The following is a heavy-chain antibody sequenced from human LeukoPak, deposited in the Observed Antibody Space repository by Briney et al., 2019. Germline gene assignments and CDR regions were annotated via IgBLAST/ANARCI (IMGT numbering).Heavy chain of an antibody. J-gene: IGHJ3*02. V-gene: IGHV3-23*01. CDR1: GFTFSSYA. CDR2: ISGSGGST. D-gene: IGHD5-12*01. Sequence: GGSLRLSCAASGFTFSSYAMSWVRQAPGKGLEWVSAISGSGGSTYYADSVKGRFTISRDNSKNTLYLQMNSLRAEDTAVYYCAEDMGMDLGAFDIWGQGTMVTVSS. CDR3: AEDMGMDLGAFDI.